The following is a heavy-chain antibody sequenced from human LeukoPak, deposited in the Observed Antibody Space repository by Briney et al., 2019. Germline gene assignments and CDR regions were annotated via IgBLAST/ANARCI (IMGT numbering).Heavy chain of an antibody. CDR3: ARGGALDI. Sequence: PGGSLRLSCAASGFTVSDNYMTWVRQAPGKGLEWVSLISNGGNTYYEDSVKGRLTISRDISQNMLYLQMNSLRAEDTAVYYCARGGALDIWGQGTMVIV. CDR1: GFTVSDNY. D-gene: IGHD4/OR15-4a*01. CDR2: ISNGGNT. V-gene: IGHV3-53*01. J-gene: IGHJ3*02.